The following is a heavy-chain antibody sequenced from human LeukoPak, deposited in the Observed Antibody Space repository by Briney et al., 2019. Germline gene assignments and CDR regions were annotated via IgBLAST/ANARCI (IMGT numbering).Heavy chain of an antibody. D-gene: IGHD3-10*01. CDR2: IRHDGTET. J-gene: IGHJ6*02. CDR3: AKANRDHLSHYYGVDV. Sequence: GGSLRLSCAASGFSFTSYGMHWLRQAPGKGPESVALIRHDGTETYHADSVNGRFTISRDDSKSTFYLQMNGLRPEDTAVYYCAKANRDHLSHYYGVDVWGPGTTV. V-gene: IGHV3-30*02. CDR1: GFSFTSYG.